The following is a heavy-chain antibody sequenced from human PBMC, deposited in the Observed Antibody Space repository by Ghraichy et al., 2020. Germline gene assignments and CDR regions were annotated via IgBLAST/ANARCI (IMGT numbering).Heavy chain of an antibody. J-gene: IGHJ4*02. D-gene: IGHD2-2*01. CDR1: GFTFSSYA. V-gene: IGHV3-23*01. CDR2: ISGSGGST. CDR3: AKVRSSISAAEIDY. Sequence: GGSLRLSCAASGFTFSSYAMSWVRQAPGKGLEWVSAISGSGGSTYYADSVKGRFTISRDNSKNTLYLQMNSLRAEDTAVYYCAKVRSSISAAEIDYWGQGTLVTVSS.